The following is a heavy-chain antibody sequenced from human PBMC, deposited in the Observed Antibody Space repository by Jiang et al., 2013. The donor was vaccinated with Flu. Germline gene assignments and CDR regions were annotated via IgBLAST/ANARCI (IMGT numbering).Heavy chain of an antibody. V-gene: IGHV1-3*01. CDR2: INAGNGNT. D-gene: IGHD5-18*01. Sequence: SGAEVKKPGASVKVSCKASGYTFTNYAIHWVRQAPGQRLEWLGWINAGNGNTEYSQKFQGRVTITRDTSATTSYMELSSLRSEDTAVCYCARGNAAMALDYWGQATLVTVSS. J-gene: IGHJ4*02. CDR1: GYTFTNYA. CDR3: ARGNAAMALDY.